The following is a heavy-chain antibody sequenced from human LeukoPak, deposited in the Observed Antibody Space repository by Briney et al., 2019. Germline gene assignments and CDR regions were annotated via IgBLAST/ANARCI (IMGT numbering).Heavy chain of an antibody. V-gene: IGHV3-23*01. D-gene: IGHD1-26*01. CDR2: ISGSGGST. Sequence: GGSLRLSCAASGFNFNSYTMNWVRQAPGKGLEWVSAISGSGGSTYYADSVKGRFTISRDNSKNTLYLQMNSLRAEDTAVYYCAKAVGATVYYFDYWGQGTLVTVSS. CDR3: AKAVGATVYYFDY. CDR1: GFNFNSYT. J-gene: IGHJ4*02.